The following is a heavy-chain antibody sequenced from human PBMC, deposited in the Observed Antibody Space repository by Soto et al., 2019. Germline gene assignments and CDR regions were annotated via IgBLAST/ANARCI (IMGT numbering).Heavy chain of an antibody. CDR2: MNPKTGKS. D-gene: IGHD1-1*01. CDR3: ARRAETNGWNGFGADYYYFDF. J-gene: IGHJ4*02. CDR1: GYTFTSYD. V-gene: IGHV1-8*01. Sequence: GASVKVSFKASGYTFTSYDIYWVRQPTGQGLEWMGWMNPKTGKSGYAQKCQGRVTMTSDTSISTAHMELSSLRSEDTAVYYGARRAETNGWNGFGADYYYFDFWGQGTLVTVSS.